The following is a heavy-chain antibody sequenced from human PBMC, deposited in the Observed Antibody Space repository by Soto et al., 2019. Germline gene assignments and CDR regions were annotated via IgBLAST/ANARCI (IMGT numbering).Heavy chain of an antibody. V-gene: IGHV3-66*01. J-gene: IGHJ4*02. CDR3: AVDIEVTGMGHYDFDY. D-gene: IGHD2-15*01. CDR2: IYADGTT. CDR1: GFTVSSNY. Sequence: EVQLVDSGGGLVRTGGSLRLSCAASGFTVSSNYISWVRQAPGKGLEWVSVIYADGTTYYADSVKDRFTISRDNSKNTGSLQMSSLRAEDTAVYYCAVDIEVTGMGHYDFDYWGQGALVTVSS.